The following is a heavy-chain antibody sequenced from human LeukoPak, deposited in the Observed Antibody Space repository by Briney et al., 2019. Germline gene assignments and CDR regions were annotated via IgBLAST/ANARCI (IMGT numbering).Heavy chain of an antibody. J-gene: IGHJ4*02. V-gene: IGHV4-59*12. CDR2: IYYSGST. CDR1: GGSISSYY. CDR3: ARESEGRDGRYRGFDY. Sequence: SETLSLTCTVSGGSISSYYWSWIRQPPGKGLEWIGYIYYSGSTNYNPSLKSRVTISVDTSKNQFSLKLSSVTAADTAVYYCARESEGRDGRYRGFDYWGQGTLVTVSS. D-gene: IGHD5-24*01.